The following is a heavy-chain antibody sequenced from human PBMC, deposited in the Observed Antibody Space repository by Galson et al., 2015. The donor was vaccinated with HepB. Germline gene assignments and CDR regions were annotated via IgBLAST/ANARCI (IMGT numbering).Heavy chain of an antibody. D-gene: IGHD6-19*01. J-gene: IGHJ4*02. CDR2: ISGSGDNT. CDR3: AQFSGSGWGAWAC. V-gene: IGHV3-23*01. Sequence: SLRLSCAASGFTFSSSAMSWVRQAPGKGLEWVSAISGSGDNTFYADSVKGRFTISRDNSKNTLYLQLNSLRAEDTAVYYCAQFSGSGWGAWACWGQGTLVTVSS. CDR1: GFTFSSSA.